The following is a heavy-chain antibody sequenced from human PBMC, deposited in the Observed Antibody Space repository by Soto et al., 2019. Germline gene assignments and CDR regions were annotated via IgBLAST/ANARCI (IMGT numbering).Heavy chain of an antibody. J-gene: IGHJ4*02. CDR3: ARDEGGYDILTGYYTAHHFDS. Sequence: ASVKVSCKASGYTFTHFYITWVRQAPGQGLEWMGAISPHNFNTNYAQKFRGRVTLTTEKSTNTAYMDLRSLTSDDTAVYYCARDEGGYDILTGYYTAHHFDSRRQGLPVTVSS. CDR2: ISPHNFNT. CDR1: GYTFTHFY. V-gene: IGHV1-18*01. D-gene: IGHD3-9*01.